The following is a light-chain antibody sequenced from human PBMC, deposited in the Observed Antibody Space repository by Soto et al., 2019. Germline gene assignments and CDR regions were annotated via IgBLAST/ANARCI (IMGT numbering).Light chain of an antibody. CDR3: QQFYRYPWT. CDR2: GVS. CDR1: QSVSSN. V-gene: IGKV3D-15*01. Sequence: EIVMTQSPATLSVSPGERATLSCRASQSVSSNLAWYQQKPGQAPRLLLYGVSTRATGIPARFSGSGSGTEFTLTISSLQSEDFAIYYCQQFYRYPWTFGQGTKVEIK. J-gene: IGKJ1*01.